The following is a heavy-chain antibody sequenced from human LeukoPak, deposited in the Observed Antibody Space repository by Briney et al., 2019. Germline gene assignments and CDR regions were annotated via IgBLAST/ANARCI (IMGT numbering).Heavy chain of an antibody. CDR2: INADGSTT. CDR1: GLTFGNFW. CDR3: IVVVEPPDSDGFDV. V-gene: IGHV3-74*01. J-gene: IGHJ3*01. D-gene: IGHD1-14*01. Sequence: GGSLRLSCAASGLTFGNFWVHWVRQAPGKGLVWVSLINADGSTTSYADSVKGRFTISRDNARNTLSLEMNSLTIEDTAVYYCIVVVEPPDSDGFDVWGQGTMITVSS.